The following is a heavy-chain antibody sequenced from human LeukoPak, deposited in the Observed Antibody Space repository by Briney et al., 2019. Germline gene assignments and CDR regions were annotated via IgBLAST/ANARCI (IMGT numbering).Heavy chain of an antibody. CDR3: TTAFYYFWSGTIDY. CDR1: GFTFSNAW. J-gene: IGHJ4*02. D-gene: IGHD3-3*01. CDR2: IKSKTDGGTK. Sequence: GGTLRLSCAASGFTFSNAWMRRVRQAPGKGLEWVGRIKSKTDGGTKDYAAPVKGRFTISRDDSKNTLYLQMNSLKTEDTAVYYCTTAFYYFWSGTIDYWGQGTLVTVSS. V-gene: IGHV3-15*01.